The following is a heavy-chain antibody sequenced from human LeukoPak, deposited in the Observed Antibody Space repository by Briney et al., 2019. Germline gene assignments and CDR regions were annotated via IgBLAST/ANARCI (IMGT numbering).Heavy chain of an antibody. J-gene: IGHJ4*02. V-gene: IGHV3-23*01. Sequence: PGGSLRLSCAASGFTFSTNAMTWVRQAPGKGLEWVSAISGSGGTAYNADSVKGRFTISRDNSKNTLYLQMNSLRAEDTAVYYCAKAQVRGVITMEDYWGQGTLVSVSS. CDR2: ISGSGGTA. CDR1: GFTFSTNA. CDR3: AKAQVRGVITMEDY. D-gene: IGHD3-10*01.